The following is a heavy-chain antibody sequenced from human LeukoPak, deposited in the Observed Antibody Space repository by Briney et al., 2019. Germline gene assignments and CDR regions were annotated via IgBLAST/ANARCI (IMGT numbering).Heavy chain of an antibody. Sequence: SETLSLTCAVSGYSVSSGYCWGWIRQPPGKGLEWIGSIYHSGSTYYNPSLKSRVTISVDTSKNQFSLKLSSVTAADTAVYYCARDDYGDPPGAFDIWGQGTMVTVSS. CDR2: IYHSGST. CDR3: ARDDYGDPPGAFDI. CDR1: GYSVSSGYC. J-gene: IGHJ3*02. V-gene: IGHV4-38-2*02. D-gene: IGHD4-17*01.